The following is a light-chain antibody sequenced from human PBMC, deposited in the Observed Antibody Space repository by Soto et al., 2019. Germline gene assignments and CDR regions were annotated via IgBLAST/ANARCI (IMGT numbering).Light chain of an antibody. Sequence: EIVMTQSPATLSVSPGERATLSCRASQSVSHNLAWYQQKPGQAPRLLFYGASLRATGVPARFSGSGSGTDFTLTISSLQSEDFAIYYCQQSNNWPYTFGQGTKLEIK. J-gene: IGKJ2*01. V-gene: IGKV3-15*01. CDR2: GAS. CDR3: QQSNNWPYT. CDR1: QSVSHN.